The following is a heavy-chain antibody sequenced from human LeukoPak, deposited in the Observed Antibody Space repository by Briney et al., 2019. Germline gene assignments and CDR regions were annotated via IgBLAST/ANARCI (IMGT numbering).Heavy chain of an antibody. CDR1: GFIFSSYS. Sequence: PGGSLRLSCAASGFIFSSYSMNWVRQAPGKGLEWVSYISISSTTISYADSVRGRFTISSDNAKNSLYLQMNSLRAEDTAVYYCARDTHYSFDYWGQGTLVIASS. V-gene: IGHV3-48*01. CDR2: ISISSTTI. CDR3: ARDTHYSFDY. J-gene: IGHJ4*02. D-gene: IGHD2-21*01.